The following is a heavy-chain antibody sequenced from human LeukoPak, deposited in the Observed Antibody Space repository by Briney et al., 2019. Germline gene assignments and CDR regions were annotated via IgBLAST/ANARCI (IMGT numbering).Heavy chain of an antibody. J-gene: IGHJ4*02. CDR1: GFTFRKNA. Sequence: PGGSLRLSCAASGFTFRKNAMNWVRQAPGKGLEWVSYIGSSSIIIYYADSVKGRFTISRDNAKNSLYLQMNSLRAEDTAVYYCARVSPNRFLDYWGQGTLVTVSS. CDR2: IGSSSIII. D-gene: IGHD1-14*01. CDR3: ARVSPNRFLDY. V-gene: IGHV3-48*01.